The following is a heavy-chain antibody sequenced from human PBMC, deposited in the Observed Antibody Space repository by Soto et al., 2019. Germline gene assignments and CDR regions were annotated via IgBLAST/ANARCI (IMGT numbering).Heavy chain of an antibody. J-gene: IGHJ4*02. Sequence: PGGSLRLSCAASGFTFSSYAMTWVRQAPGKGLEWVSTLSGSGGNTYYADSVKGRFIISRDNSKNTLYLQMSSLRAEDTAIYYCAKDKVGATTTPYYFDYWGQGTLVTVSS. CDR2: LSGSGGNT. CDR1: GFTFSSYA. V-gene: IGHV3-23*01. CDR3: AKDKVGATTTPYYFDY. D-gene: IGHD1-26*01.